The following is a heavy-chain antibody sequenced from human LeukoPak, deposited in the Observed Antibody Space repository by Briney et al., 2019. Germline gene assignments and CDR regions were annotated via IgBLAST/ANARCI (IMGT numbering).Heavy chain of an antibody. Sequence: PGGSLRLSCAASGFSFDDYGMSWVRQAPGKGLVWVSRINSEGTSTGYADSVKGRFTISRDNAKNTLYLQMNSLRAEDTAVYYCARDMDRYYMDVWGKGTTVTVSS. CDR2: INSEGTST. J-gene: IGHJ6*03. D-gene: IGHD3-10*01. CDR3: ARDMDRYYMDV. V-gene: IGHV3-74*01. CDR1: GFSFDDYG.